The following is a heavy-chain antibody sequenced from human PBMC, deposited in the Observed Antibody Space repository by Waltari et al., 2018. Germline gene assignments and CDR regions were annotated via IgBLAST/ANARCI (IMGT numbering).Heavy chain of an antibody. V-gene: IGHV1-69*05. D-gene: IGHD3-22*01. CDR1: GGTFSSYA. CDR3: ARHYDSSGYYGSFDY. J-gene: IGHJ4*02. CDR2: IIPIFGTA. Sequence: QVQLVQSGAEVKKPGSSVKVSCKASGGTFSSYAISWVRQAPGQGLEWMGGIIPIFGTANYAQKFQGRVTITTDESTSTAYMELSSLRSEDTAVYYCARHYDSSGYYGSFDYWGQGTLVTVSS.